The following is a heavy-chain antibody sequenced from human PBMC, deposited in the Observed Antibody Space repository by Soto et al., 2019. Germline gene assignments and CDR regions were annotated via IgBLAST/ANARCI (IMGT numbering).Heavy chain of an antibody. CDR3: ARVRSRGNYDILTGHLIFDY. V-gene: IGHV1-69*02. Sequence: GASVKVSCKASGGTFSSYTISWVRQAPGQGLEWMGRIIPILGIANYAQKFQGRVTITADKSTSTAYMELSSLRSEDTAVYYCARVRSRGNYDILTGHLIFDYWGQGTLVTSPQ. J-gene: IGHJ4*02. CDR2: IIPILGIA. D-gene: IGHD3-9*01. CDR1: GGTFSSYT.